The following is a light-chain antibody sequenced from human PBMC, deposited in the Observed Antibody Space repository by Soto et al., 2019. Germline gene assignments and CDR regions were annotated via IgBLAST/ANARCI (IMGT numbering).Light chain of an antibody. CDR3: QQYYSYST. CDR1: QSLSSR. J-gene: IGKJ3*01. CDR2: DAS. Sequence: DIQMTQSPSTLSASVGDRVTITCRASQSLSSRLAWYRQKPGKAPKLLIYDASTLESGVPSRFSGSESGTEFTLTISSLQPDDFATYYCQQYYSYSTFGPGTKVDIK. V-gene: IGKV1-5*01.